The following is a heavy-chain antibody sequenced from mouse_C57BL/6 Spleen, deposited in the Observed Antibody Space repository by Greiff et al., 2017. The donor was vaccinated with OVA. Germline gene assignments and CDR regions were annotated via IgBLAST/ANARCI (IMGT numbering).Heavy chain of an antibody. CDR3: ARDGTYGTAWFAY. CDR2: IHPNSGST. D-gene: IGHD2-1*01. V-gene: IGHV1-64*01. CDR1: GYTFTSYW. J-gene: IGHJ3*01. Sequence: QVQLQQPGAELVKPGASVKLSCKASGYTFTSYWMHWVKQRPGQGLEWIGMIHPNSGSTNYNEKFKSKATLTVDKSSSTAYMQLSSLTSEDSAVYYCARDGTYGTAWFAYGGQGTLVTVSA.